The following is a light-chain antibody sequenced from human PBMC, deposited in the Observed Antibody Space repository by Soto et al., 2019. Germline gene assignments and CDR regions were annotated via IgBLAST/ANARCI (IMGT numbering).Light chain of an antibody. CDR1: QSVNNY. Sequence: EIVLTQSPATLSLSPGERATLSCRASQSVNNYLAWYQHKPGQAPRLLIYDASNRVTGIPTRFSGSGSGTDFARTISSLEPEDFAVYYCQQRSDWPRSTFGQGTRLELK. CDR2: DAS. V-gene: IGKV3-11*01. CDR3: QQRSDWPRST. J-gene: IGKJ5*01.